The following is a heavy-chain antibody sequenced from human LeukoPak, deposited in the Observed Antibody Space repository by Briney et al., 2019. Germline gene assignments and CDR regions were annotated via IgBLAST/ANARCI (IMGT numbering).Heavy chain of an antibody. Sequence: PSETLSLTCAVYGGSFSGYYWSWIRQPPGKGLEWIGEINHSGSTNYNPSLKSRVTISVDTPKNQFSLKLSSVTAADTAVYYCARGSDYVMPFDYWGQGTLVTVSS. CDR1: GGSFSGYY. J-gene: IGHJ4*02. D-gene: IGHD3-16*01. CDR3: ARGSDYVMPFDY. V-gene: IGHV4-34*01. CDR2: INHSGST.